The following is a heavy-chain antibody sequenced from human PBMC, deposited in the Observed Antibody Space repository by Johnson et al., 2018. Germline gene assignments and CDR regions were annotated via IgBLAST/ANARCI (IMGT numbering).Heavy chain of an antibody. D-gene: IGHD1-20*01. Sequence: QVQLVESGGGVVQPGGSLRLSCAASGFAFSTYGMHWVRQAPGKGLEWVAVIANDGGAIYYADSMQGRFTISRDNSMDVLYLEINSLRGEDTAVSYCATMRYNWNDVPHYMDVWGKGTTVAVSS. CDR1: GFAFSTYG. CDR2: IANDGGAI. CDR3: ATMRYNWNDVPHYMDV. J-gene: IGHJ6*03. V-gene: IGHV3-30*03.